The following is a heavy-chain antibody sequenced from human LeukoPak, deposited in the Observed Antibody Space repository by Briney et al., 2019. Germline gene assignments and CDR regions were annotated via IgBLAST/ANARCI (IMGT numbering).Heavy chain of an antibody. V-gene: IGHV4-39*07. J-gene: IGHJ5*02. D-gene: IGHD3-22*01. CDR3: ARDLTYYYDSSNLSWFDP. CDR2: IYYSGST. Sequence: SETLSLTCTVSGGSISSSSYYWGWIHQPPGKGLEWIGSIYYSGSTYYNPSLKSRVTISVDTSKNQFSLKLSSVTAADTAVYYCARDLTYYYDSSNLSWFDPWGQGTLVTVSS. CDR1: GGSISSSSYY.